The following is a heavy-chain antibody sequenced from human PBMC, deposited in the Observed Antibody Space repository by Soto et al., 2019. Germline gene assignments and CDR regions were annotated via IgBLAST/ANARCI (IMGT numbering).Heavy chain of an antibody. CDR2: INPNSGGT. Sequence: VKVSFKASGXTFTGYYMHWVRQAPGQGLEWMGWINPNSGGTNYAQKFQGRVTMTRDTSISTAYMELSRLRSDDTAVYYCARDRFGDYDTGFDYWGQGTLVTVSS. CDR1: GXTFTGYY. D-gene: IGHD3-22*01. J-gene: IGHJ4*02. V-gene: IGHV1-2*02. CDR3: ARDRFGDYDTGFDY.